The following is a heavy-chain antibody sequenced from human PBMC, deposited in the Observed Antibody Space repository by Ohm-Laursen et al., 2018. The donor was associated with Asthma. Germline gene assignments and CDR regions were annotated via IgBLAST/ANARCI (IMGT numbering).Heavy chain of an antibody. Sequence: SLRLSCAASGFTFSSFAMHWVRQAPGKGLEWVAIISSDGSNKFHAESVKGRITPSRDNSKNTLYLEMSSLRSEDTAVYYCARDLAVAGSDLWYWGQGTLVTVSS. J-gene: IGHJ4*02. D-gene: IGHD6-19*01. V-gene: IGHV3-30*04. CDR3: ARDLAVAGSDLWY. CDR1: GFTFSSFA. CDR2: ISSDGSNK.